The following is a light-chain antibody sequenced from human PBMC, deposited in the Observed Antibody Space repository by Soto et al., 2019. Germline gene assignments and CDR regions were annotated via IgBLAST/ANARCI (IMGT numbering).Light chain of an antibody. V-gene: IGKV1-39*01. CDR1: QIIRNF. CDR3: QQSYRTPPIT. CDR2: ATS. J-gene: IGKJ5*01. Sequence: DIQMTQSPSSLSSSVGDRVTITCRASQIIRNFLNWYQYKPGTAPKLLIHATSKLQSGVPSRFSGNGSGTDFTLTISSLQPEDFATYYCQQSYRTPPITFGQGTRLEFK.